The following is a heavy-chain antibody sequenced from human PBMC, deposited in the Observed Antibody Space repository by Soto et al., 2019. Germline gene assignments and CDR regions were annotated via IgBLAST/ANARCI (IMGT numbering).Heavy chain of an antibody. D-gene: IGHD3-9*01. CDR1: GYTFTNYG. V-gene: IGHV1-18*01. CDR2: ISAYNGNT. Sequence: QVQLVQSGAEVKKPGASVKVSCKASGYTFTNYGISWVRQAPGQGLEWMGWISAYNGNTDHAQKYQGRVTMTTDTSTSTAYMELRSLRSDDTAVYYCARPQNDILTHSYTNWFDPWGQGTLVTVSS. J-gene: IGHJ5*02. CDR3: ARPQNDILTHSYTNWFDP.